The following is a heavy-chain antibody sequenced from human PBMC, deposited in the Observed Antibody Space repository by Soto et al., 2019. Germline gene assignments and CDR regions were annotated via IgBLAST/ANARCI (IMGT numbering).Heavy chain of an antibody. J-gene: IGHJ3*01. V-gene: IGHV4-34*01. Sequence: SETLSLTCAVYGGSFSGYYWTWIRQPPGKGLEWIGEINHSGSTNYNPSLKSRVTISVDTSKNQFSLKLTSVTAADTAVYYCAYSTGWYRLDPWGKGTLVTVSS. CDR2: INHSGST. CDR3: AYSTGWYRLDP. CDR1: GGSFSGYY. D-gene: IGHD6-19*01.